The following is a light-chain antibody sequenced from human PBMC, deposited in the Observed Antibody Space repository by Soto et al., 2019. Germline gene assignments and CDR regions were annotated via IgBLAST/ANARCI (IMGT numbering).Light chain of an antibody. Sequence: QSVLTQPPSVSGAPGQRVTISCTGSSINIGAGYNVHWYQQLPGTAPKLLIYGNSNRPSGVPDRFSGSKSGTSASLAITGLQAEDEADYYCQSYGSSLSGGVFGGGTKVTVL. CDR3: QSYGSSLSGGV. CDR1: SINIGAGYN. J-gene: IGLJ3*02. CDR2: GNS. V-gene: IGLV1-40*01.